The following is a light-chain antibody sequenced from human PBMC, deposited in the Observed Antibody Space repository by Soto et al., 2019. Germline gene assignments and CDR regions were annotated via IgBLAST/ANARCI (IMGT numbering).Light chain of an antibody. J-gene: IGLJ2*01. CDR3: SSYTSSSTLV. Sequence: QSALTQPASVSGSPGQSITISCTGTSSDVGGYNFVSWYQQPPGNAPKLMIYEVNNRPSGVSNRFSGSKSGNTASLTISGLQAEDEADYYCSSYTSSSTLVFSGGTKLTVL. V-gene: IGLV2-14*01. CDR1: SSDVGGYNF. CDR2: EVN.